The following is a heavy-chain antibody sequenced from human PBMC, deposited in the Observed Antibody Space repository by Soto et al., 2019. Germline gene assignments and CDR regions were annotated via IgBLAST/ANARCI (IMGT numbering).Heavy chain of an antibody. CDR3: VHRRDGYNSEFFDY. D-gene: IGHD5-12*01. Sequence: ASVKVSCKASGGTFSTYAFSWVRQAPGQGLEWMGGIIPIFHTATYAQKFQGRVTITADESTSTSYMALSSLRSEDTAVYYCVHRRDGYNSEFFDYSGQGTLVTVYS. CDR1: GGTFSTYA. CDR2: IIPIFHTA. J-gene: IGHJ4*02. V-gene: IGHV1-69*13.